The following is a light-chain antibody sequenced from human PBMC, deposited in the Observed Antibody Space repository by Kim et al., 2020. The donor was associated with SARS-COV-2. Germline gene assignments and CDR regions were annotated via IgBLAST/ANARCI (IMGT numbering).Light chain of an antibody. V-gene: IGKV1-5*03. J-gene: IGKJ1*01. CDR2: MAS. CDR1: RNIDTY. CDR3: QQYRTYPWT. Sequence: DVQMTQSPSTLSASVGDRVTITCRASRNIDTYLAWYQQKPGKAPKLLIYMASNLKSGVPSTFSGSGSGTEFTLTTSNLQPDDFATYYCQQYRTYPWTFGQGGKLEI.